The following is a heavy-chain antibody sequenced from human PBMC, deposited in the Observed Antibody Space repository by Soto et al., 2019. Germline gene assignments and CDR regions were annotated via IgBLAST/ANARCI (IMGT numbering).Heavy chain of an antibody. D-gene: IGHD6-13*01. CDR1: GGSISSGGYS. CDR2: IYHSGST. J-gene: IGHJ6*02. V-gene: IGHV4-30-2*01. CDR3: ARDEIAAAGTVYYGMDV. Sequence: SETLSLTCAVSGGSISSGGYSWTWIRQPPGKGLEWIGYIYHSGSTYYNPSLKSRVTISVDRTKNQYSLKLRSVTAADTAVYSCARDEIAAAGTVYYGMDVWGQGHTVTVSS.